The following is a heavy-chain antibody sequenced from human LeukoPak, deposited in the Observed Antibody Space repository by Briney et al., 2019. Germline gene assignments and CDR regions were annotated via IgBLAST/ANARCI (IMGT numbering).Heavy chain of an antibody. CDR1: GGSISSSSYY. J-gene: IGHJ4*02. Sequence: SETLSLTCTVSGGSISSSSYYWGWIRQPPGKGLEWIGEINHSGSTNYNPSLKSRVTISVDTSKNQFSLKLSSVTAADTAVYYCARFSGWYFRYYFDYWGQGTLVTVSS. D-gene: IGHD6-19*01. CDR2: INHSGST. CDR3: ARFSGWYFRYYFDY. V-gene: IGHV4-39*07.